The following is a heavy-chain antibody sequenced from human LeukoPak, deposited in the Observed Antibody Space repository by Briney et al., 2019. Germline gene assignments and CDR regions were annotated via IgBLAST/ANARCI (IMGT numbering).Heavy chain of an antibody. Sequence: SETLSLTCAVYGGSFSGYYWSWIRQPPGKGLEWMGEINHSGSTNYNPSLKSRVTISVDTSKNQSSLKLSSVTAADTAVYYCARNHYESSGYYGGETYYFDYGGEGTLVTASS. D-gene: IGHD3-22*01. J-gene: IGHJ4*02. CDR1: GGSFSGYY. V-gene: IGHV4-34*01. CDR2: INHSGST. CDR3: ARNHYESSGYYGGETYYFDY.